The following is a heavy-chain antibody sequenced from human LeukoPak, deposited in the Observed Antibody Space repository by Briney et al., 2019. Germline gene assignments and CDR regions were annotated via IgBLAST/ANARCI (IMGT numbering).Heavy chain of an antibody. CDR3: ARSGVSSSWPHAFDI. J-gene: IGHJ3*02. CDR2: IYSGGST. V-gene: IGHV3-66*01. D-gene: IGHD6-13*01. Sequence: GGSLRLSCAASGFTASSNYMSWVRQAPGKGLEWVSVIYSGGSTYYADSVKGRFTISRDNSKNTLYLQMNSLRAEDTAVYYCARSGVSSSWPHAFDIWGQGTMVTVSS. CDR1: GFTASSNY.